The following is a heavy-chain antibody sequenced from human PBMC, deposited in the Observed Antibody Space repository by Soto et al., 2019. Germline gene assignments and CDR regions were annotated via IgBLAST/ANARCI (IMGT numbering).Heavy chain of an antibody. CDR3: AIHRCDIARPDQ. CDR2: ISKDGATK. CDR1: GFTFGELA. D-gene: IGHD2-21*02. J-gene: IGHJ5*02. Sequence: GGSRRISCAASGFTFGELAIHWVCQAPGEGLEWVAVISKDGATKSYAASVKRRFTLSRDNFSNTLLLQLHSLRAVDTDLHYCAIHRCDIARPDQWGQGP. V-gene: IGHV3-30*04.